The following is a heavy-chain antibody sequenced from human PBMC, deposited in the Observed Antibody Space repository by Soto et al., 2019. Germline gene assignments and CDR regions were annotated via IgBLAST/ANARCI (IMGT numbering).Heavy chain of an antibody. CDR2: TYDSESA. V-gene: IGHV4-31*03. Sequence: QVQLQESGPGLVKPSQTLSLTCNVSGESISSGGSTWAGFGHPPRKGLEWIGYTYDSESAYYNQSLKSRVTISMDTSKNHFAMRLSSVTDADTAVYYCARASSSSSAADYWGQGTLVTVSS. J-gene: IGHJ4*02. CDR3: ARASSSSSAADY. CDR1: GESISSGGST. D-gene: IGHD6-6*01.